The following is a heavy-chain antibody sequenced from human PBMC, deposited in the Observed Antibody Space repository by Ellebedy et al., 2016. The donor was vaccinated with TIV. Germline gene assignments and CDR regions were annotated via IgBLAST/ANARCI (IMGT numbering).Heavy chain of an antibody. D-gene: IGHD2-21*02. V-gene: IGHV1-18*01. CDR2: ISTYNGKT. J-gene: IGHJ4*02. Sequence: AASVKVSCKASGGTFSSYPISWVREAPGQGLEWMGWISTYNGKTNYAQNFQGRVTLTTDTSTSTAYMELRSLTSDDTAVYFCARVSAVTAHFDHWGQGSLVTVSS. CDR1: GGTFSSYP. CDR3: ARVSAVTAHFDH.